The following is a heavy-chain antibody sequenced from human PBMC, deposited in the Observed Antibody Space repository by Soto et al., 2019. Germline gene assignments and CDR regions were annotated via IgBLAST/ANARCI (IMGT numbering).Heavy chain of an antibody. Sequence: GESMKISCKVSGYSFTSYWISWVRQMPGKGLEWMGRIDPSDSYTNYSPSFQGHVTISADKSISTAYLQWSSLKASDTAMYYCARRIVGSTSDAFDIWGQGTMVTVSS. J-gene: IGHJ3*02. D-gene: IGHD1-26*01. CDR2: IDPSDSYT. CDR1: GYSFTSYW. V-gene: IGHV5-10-1*01. CDR3: ARRIVGSTSDAFDI.